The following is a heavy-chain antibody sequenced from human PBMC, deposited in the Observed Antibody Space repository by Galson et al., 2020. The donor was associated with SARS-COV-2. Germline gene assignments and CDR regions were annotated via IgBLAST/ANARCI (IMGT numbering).Heavy chain of an antibody. Sequence: SETLSLTCTVSGGSISSYYWSWIRQPPGKGLEWIGYIYYSGRTNYNPSLKSRVTISVDTSKNQFSLKLSSVTAADTAVYYCARLDLDSSSWYAYFDYWGQGTLVTVSS. CDR3: ARLDLDSSSWYAYFDY. CDR2: IYYSGRT. D-gene: IGHD6-13*01. CDR1: GGSISSYY. V-gene: IGHV4-59*08. J-gene: IGHJ4*02.